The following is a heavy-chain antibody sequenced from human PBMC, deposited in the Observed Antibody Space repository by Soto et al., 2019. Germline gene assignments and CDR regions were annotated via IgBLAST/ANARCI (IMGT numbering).Heavy chain of an antibody. CDR3: ARPSVVQRTCVPFDI. CDR1: GFTFRNYG. D-gene: IGHD5-18*01. CDR2: IWFDGSNP. V-gene: IGHV3-33*01. Sequence: GGSLRLSCAASGFTFRNYGMHWVRQAPDKGLEWVAVIWFDGSNPDYADSVKGRFTISRDNSKNTLYLHMNRLRAEDTAVYSCARPSVVQRTCVPFDISGPGTIVTLSS. J-gene: IGHJ3*02.